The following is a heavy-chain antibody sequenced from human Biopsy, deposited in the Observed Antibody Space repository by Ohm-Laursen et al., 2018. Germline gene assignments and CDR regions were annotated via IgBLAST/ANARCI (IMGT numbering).Heavy chain of an antibody. CDR1: GYTFPSYG. J-gene: IGHJ6*02. Sequence: SVKVSCKASGYTFPSYGISWVRQAPGQGLEWMGWISAYNGNRNYAQKFQGRVTMTTDTSTSTAYMELRGLRSDDTAVYFCAREEDNSGYDYYGMDVWGQGTTVTVSS. V-gene: IGHV1-18*01. D-gene: IGHD3-22*01. CDR2: ISAYNGNR. CDR3: AREEDNSGYDYYGMDV.